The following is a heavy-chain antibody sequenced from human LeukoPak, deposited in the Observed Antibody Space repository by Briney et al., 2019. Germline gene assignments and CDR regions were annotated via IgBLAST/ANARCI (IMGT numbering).Heavy chain of an antibody. CDR1: GFTVSSNY. Sequence: GGSLRLSCAASGFTVSSNYMSWVRQAPGKGLEWVSVIYSGGSTYYADSVKGRFTISRDNSKNTLYLQMNSLRAEDTAVYYCARATRAVPFVYWGQGTLVTVSS. V-gene: IGHV3-66*02. J-gene: IGHJ4*02. CDR3: ARATRAVPFVY. D-gene: IGHD5-12*01. CDR2: IYSGGST.